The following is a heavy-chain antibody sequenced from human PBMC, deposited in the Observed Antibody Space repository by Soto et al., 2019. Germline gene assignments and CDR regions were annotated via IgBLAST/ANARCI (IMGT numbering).Heavy chain of an antibody. Sequence: EVQLVESGGGLVQPGGSLRLSCAASGFTVSTNYMSWVRQAPGKGLEWVSLSYIGGNANYADSVKGRFTISRDNCMNTLYRQMNSLRAEDTAMYYCARGRSRSSREALDYWGQGTLVTVSS. J-gene: IGHJ4*02. V-gene: IGHV3-66*01. CDR1: GFTVSTNY. CDR3: ARGRSRSSREALDY. D-gene: IGHD6-6*01. CDR2: SYIGGNA.